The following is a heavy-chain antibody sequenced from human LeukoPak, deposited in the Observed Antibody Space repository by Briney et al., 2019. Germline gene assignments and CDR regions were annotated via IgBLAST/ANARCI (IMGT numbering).Heavy chain of an antibody. V-gene: IGHV3-53*01. CDR1: GFTASSNY. D-gene: IGHD6-13*01. J-gene: IGHJ4*02. CDR3: ARGALYSSSWSFDY. CDR2: IYSGGST. Sequence: GGSLKLSCAASGFTASSNYMSWVRQAPGKGLEWVSVIYSGGSTYYADSVKGRFTISRDNSKNTLYLQMNSLRAEDTAVYYCARGALYSSSWSFDYRGQGTLVTVSS.